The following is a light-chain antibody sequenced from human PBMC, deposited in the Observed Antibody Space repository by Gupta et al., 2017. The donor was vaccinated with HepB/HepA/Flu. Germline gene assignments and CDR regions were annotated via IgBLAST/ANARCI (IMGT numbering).Light chain of an antibody. CDR1: QSLLHSNGYNY. CDR3: MQALQTLRT. J-gene: IGKJ1*01. V-gene: IGKV2-28*01. CDR2: LGS. Sequence: DIVMTQSPLSPPVTPVEPASISCRSSQSLLHSNGYNYLDWYLQKPGQSPQLLIYLGSNRASGVPDRFSGRGSGTDFTLKISRVEAEDVGVYYCMQALQTLRTFGQGTKVEIK.